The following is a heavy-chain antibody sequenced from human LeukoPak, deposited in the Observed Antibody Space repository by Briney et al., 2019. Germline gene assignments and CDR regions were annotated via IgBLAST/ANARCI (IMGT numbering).Heavy chain of an antibody. D-gene: IGHD7-27*01. V-gene: IGHV4-59*04. CDR2: INYSGST. CDR3: ARRVTGDLRRFDY. Sequence: SETLSLTCTVSGGSINTYFWSWIRQPPGKGLEWIGNINYSGSTYYNPSLKSRVTIFVDTSKNQFSLKVTSVTAADTAVYFCARRVTGDLRRFDYWGQGTLVTVSS. J-gene: IGHJ4*02. CDR1: GGSINTYF.